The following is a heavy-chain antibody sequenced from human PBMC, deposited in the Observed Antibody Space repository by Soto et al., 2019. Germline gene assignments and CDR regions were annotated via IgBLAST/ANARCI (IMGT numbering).Heavy chain of an antibody. CDR1: GGSLSSYY. J-gene: IGHJ4*02. CDR3: AREKQLVPGYFDY. Sequence: SETLSLTCVVSGGSLSSYYWSWIRQPPGKGLECIGYIYYSGSTYYNPSLKSRVTISVDTSKNQFSLKLNSVTAADTAVYYCAREKQLVPGYFDYWGQGTLVTVSS. D-gene: IGHD6-13*01. V-gene: IGHV4-59*12. CDR2: IYYSGST.